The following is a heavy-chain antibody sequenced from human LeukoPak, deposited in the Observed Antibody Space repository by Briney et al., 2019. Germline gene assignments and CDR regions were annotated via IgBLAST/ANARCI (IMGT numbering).Heavy chain of an antibody. V-gene: IGHV5-51*01. CDR2: IYPGDSDT. CDR1: GYSFTNYW. Sequence: GESLKISCKASGYSFTNYWIGWLRQMPGKGLEWMGFIYPGDSDTRYSPSFQGQVTISADKSISTAYLQWSSLKASDTAMYYCATSKRAGDKNAFDIWGQGTMVTVSS. J-gene: IGHJ3*02. CDR3: ATSKRAGDKNAFDI. D-gene: IGHD3-16*01.